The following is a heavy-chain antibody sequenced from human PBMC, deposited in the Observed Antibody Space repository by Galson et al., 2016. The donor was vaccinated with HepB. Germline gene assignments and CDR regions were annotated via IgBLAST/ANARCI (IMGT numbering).Heavy chain of an antibody. J-gene: IGHJ6*02. CDR2: ISADNGNT. Sequence: SVKVSCKASGYTFSSYGISWVRQAPRQGLEWMGWISADNGNTNYAQKLQGRVTMTTDTSTSTAYMELRSLRSDDTAVYYCAREYGSGSYNSQGYGMDVWGQGTTVTVSS. CDR3: AREYGSGSYNSQGYGMDV. V-gene: IGHV1-18*01. D-gene: IGHD3-10*01. CDR1: GYTFSSYG.